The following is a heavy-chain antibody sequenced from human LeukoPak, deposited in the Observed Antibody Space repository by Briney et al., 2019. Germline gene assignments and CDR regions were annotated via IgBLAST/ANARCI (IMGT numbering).Heavy chain of an antibody. Sequence: GGSLRLSCAASGFTFSSYSMNWVRQAPGKGLEWVSSISSSSSYIYYADSVKGRFTISRDNAKNSLYLQMNSLRAEDTAVYYCAREGPQQLVPYYYYMDVWGKGTTVTISS. CDR3: AREGPQQLVPYYYYMDV. CDR1: GFTFSSYS. D-gene: IGHD6-13*01. V-gene: IGHV3-21*04. CDR2: ISSSSSYI. J-gene: IGHJ6*03.